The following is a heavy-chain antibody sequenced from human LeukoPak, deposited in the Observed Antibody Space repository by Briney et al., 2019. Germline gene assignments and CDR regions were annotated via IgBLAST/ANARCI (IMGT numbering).Heavy chain of an antibody. D-gene: IGHD4-11*01. V-gene: IGHV3-30*04. Sequence: TGRSLRLSCAASGFTFSTYTMHWVRQAPGKGLEWVALISFDGSDTYSADSVKGRFTISRDNSKNTMYLQMNRLRPEDTAAYYCARDIGPIEVPGRSKDYWGQGTLVTVSS. J-gene: IGHJ4*02. CDR1: GFTFSTYT. CDR2: ISFDGSDT. CDR3: ARDIGPIEVPGRSKDY.